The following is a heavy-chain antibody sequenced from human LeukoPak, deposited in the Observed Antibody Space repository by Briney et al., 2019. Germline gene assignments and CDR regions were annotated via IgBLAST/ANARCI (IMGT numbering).Heavy chain of an antibody. D-gene: IGHD3-22*01. J-gene: IGHJ5*02. CDR1: GFTFSSYS. V-gene: IGHV3-23*02. CDR3: AKGSSGYFADL. Sequence: PGGSLRLSCAASGFTFSSYSMNWVRQAPGKGLEWVAAISNDGGGTMYGGFVEGRFTISRDNSKNTLFLQMNSLIAEDTALYYCAKGSSGYFADLWGQGTLVTVSS. CDR2: ISNDGGGT.